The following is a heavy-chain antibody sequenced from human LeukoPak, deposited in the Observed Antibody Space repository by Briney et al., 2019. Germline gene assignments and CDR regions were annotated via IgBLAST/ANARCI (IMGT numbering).Heavy chain of an antibody. Sequence: SGGSLRLSCAASGFTFSSYWMSWVRQAPGKGLEWVAVISYDGSNKYYADSVKGRFTISRDNSKNTLYLEMNSLRTEDTAVYYCAKGGLQTRNWYFALWGRGTLVTVSS. CDR1: GFTFSSYW. CDR3: AKGGLQTRNWYFAL. J-gene: IGHJ2*01. D-gene: IGHD5-18*01. V-gene: IGHV3-30*18. CDR2: ISYDGSNK.